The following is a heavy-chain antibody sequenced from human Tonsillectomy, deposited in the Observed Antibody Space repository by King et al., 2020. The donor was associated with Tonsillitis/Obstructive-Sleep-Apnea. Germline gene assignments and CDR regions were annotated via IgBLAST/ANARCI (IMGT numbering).Heavy chain of an antibody. CDR1: GYTFTSYG. V-gene: IGHV1-18*01. Sequence: VQLVQSGAEVKTPGASVKVSCKASGYTFTSYGISWVRQAPGQGLEWMGWISGFNGNTNYAQKLQGRVTMTIDKSTSTAYMELRSLRSDDTAVDYCARDGGAAVKRFDPRGQGTLVTVSS. CDR3: ARDGGAAVKRFDP. D-gene: IGHD3-16*01. CDR2: ISGFNGNT. J-gene: IGHJ5*02.